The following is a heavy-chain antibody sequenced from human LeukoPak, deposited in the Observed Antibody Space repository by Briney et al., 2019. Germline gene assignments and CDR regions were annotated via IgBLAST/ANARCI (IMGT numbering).Heavy chain of an antibody. CDR3: ARAPTVVRIFDY. D-gene: IGHD4-23*01. CDR1: GGSISSGDYY. CDR2: IYYGGST. Sequence: KASETLSLTCTVSGGSISSGDYYWSWIRQPPGKGLEWIGYIYYGGSTYYNPSLKSRVTISVDTSKNQFSLKLSSVTAADTAVYYCARAPTVVRIFDYWGQGTLVTVSS. V-gene: IGHV4-30-4*08. J-gene: IGHJ4*02.